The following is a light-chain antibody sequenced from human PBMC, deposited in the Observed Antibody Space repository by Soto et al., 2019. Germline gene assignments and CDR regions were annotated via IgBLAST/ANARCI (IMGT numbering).Light chain of an antibody. V-gene: IGKV3-20*01. CDR3: EQDGSSPFT. CDR2: GAS. CDR1: QSVSSSY. J-gene: IGKJ3*01. Sequence: EIVLTQSPGTLSLSPGERATLSCRASQSVSSSYLAWYQQKPGQAPRLLIYGASSRATGIPDRFSGSGSGIYFTLTIRRLEAEDFAVYYCEQDGSSPFTFGPGTKVDIK.